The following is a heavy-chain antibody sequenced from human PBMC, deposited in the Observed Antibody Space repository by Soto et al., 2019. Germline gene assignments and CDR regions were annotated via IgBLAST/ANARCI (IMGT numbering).Heavy chain of an antibody. V-gene: IGHV3-33*01. CDR3: AMDRVSPTSP. Sequence: QVQLVESGGGVVQPGRSLRLSCAASGFTFSSYGMHWVRQAPGKGLEWVAVIWYDGSNKYYADSVKGRFTISRDNSKTTLYLQMNSLRAEDTAVYYCAMDRVSPTSPWGQGTLVTVSS. D-gene: IGHD2-8*01. CDR1: GFTFSSYG. CDR2: IWYDGSNK. J-gene: IGHJ5*02.